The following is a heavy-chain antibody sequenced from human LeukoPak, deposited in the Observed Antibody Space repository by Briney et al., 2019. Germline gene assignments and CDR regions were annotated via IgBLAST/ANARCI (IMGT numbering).Heavy chain of an antibody. D-gene: IGHD2-15*01. V-gene: IGHV3-33*06. CDR3: AKGDIGYCSGGSCYRPDY. CDR1: GFSFSTYG. CDR2: IWYDGSIK. Sequence: GRSLRLSCAASGFSFSTYGMHWVRQAPGKGLEWVAVIWYDGSIKNYADSVKGRFTISRDNSKNTLYLQMNSLRAEDTAVYYCAKGDIGYCSGGSCYRPDYWGQGTLVTVSS. J-gene: IGHJ4*02.